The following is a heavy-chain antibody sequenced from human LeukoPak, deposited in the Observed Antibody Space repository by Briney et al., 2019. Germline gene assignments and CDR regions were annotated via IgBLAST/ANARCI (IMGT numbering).Heavy chain of an antibody. CDR2: IRYDGTNK. CDR3: AKDRYCSSTSCLFGTTWFDP. Sequence: PGGSLRLSCAASGLIFSDYGMHWVRQAPGKGLEWVTFIRYDGTNKYYADSVKGRFTISRDNSKNTLYLQMDSLRTEDTAVYYCAKDRYCSSTSCLFGTTWFDPWGQGTLVTVSS. V-gene: IGHV3-30*02. CDR1: GLIFSDYG. J-gene: IGHJ5*02. D-gene: IGHD2-2*01.